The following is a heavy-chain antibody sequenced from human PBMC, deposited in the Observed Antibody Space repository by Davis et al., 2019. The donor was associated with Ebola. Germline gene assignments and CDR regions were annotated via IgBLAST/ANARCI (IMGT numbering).Heavy chain of an antibody. J-gene: IGHJ4*02. CDR3: AASVRAVAGDY. CDR2: INPSGGST. Sequence: ASVKVSCKASGGTFTSYYMHWVRQAPGQGLEWMGIINPSGGSTSYAQKFQGRVTMTRDTSTSTVYMELSSLRSEDTAVYYCAASVRAVAGDYWGQGTLVTVSS. D-gene: IGHD6-19*01. CDR1: GGTFTSYY. V-gene: IGHV1-46*01.